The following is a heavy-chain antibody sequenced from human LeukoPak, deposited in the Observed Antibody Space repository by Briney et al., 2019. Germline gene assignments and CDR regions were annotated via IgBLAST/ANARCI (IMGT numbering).Heavy chain of an antibody. CDR2: ISYDGSNK. D-gene: IGHD2-2*03. J-gene: IGHJ4*02. Sequence: GRSLRLSYAASGFTFSSYAMHWVRQAPGKGLEWVAVISYDGSNKYYADSVKGRFTISRDNSKNTLYLQMNSLRAEDTAVYYCARDWICDYWGQGTLVTVSS. CDR3: ARDWICDY. V-gene: IGHV3-30-3*01. CDR1: GFTFSSYA.